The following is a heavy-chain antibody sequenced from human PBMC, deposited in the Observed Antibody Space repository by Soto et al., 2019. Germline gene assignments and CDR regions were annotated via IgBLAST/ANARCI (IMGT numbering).Heavy chain of an antibody. Sequence: HPGGSLRLSCAASGFTFSSYGMHWVRQAPGKGLEWVAVISYDGSNKYYADSVKGRFTISRDNSKNTLYLQMNSLRAEDTAVYYCAKDLDGLRFLEWLPAYGMDVWGQGTTVTVSS. CDR3: AKDLDGLRFLEWLPAYGMDV. J-gene: IGHJ6*02. D-gene: IGHD3-3*01. CDR2: ISYDGSNK. V-gene: IGHV3-30*18. CDR1: GFTFSSYG.